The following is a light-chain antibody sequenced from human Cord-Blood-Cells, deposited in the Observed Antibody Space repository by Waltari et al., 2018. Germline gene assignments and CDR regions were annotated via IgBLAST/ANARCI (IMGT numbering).Light chain of an antibody. J-gene: IGLJ2*01. Sequence: QSALTQPRSVSGSPGQSVTISCPGTSSSVGRYNYVSWYQQHPGKAPKLMIYDVSKRPSGVPDRFSGSKSGNTASLTISGLQAEDEADYYCCSYAGSVVFGGGTKLTVL. CDR1: SSSVGRYNY. V-gene: IGLV2-11*01. CDR2: DVS. CDR3: CSYAGSVV.